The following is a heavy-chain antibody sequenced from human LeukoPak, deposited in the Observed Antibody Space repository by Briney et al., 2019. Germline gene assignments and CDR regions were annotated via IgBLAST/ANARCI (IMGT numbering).Heavy chain of an antibody. V-gene: IGHV3-23*01. Sequence: GGSLRLSCAASGFTFSSYAMSWVRQAPGKGLEWVSAISGSGDNTYYADSMKGRFTISRDNSKNTLSLQMNSLRAEDTAVYYCAKASYYYDSSGRFDYWGQGTLVTVSS. CDR3: AKASYYYDSSGRFDY. D-gene: IGHD3-22*01. CDR2: ISGSGDNT. CDR1: GFTFSSYA. J-gene: IGHJ4*02.